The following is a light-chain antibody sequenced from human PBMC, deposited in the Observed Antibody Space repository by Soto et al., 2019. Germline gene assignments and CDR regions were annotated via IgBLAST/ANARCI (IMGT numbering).Light chain of an antibody. Sequence: EMVMAHARSTLSLSPVERATLSCRASQSIRTNLAWYQQRAGQAPRLLIYGASIRATGIPARFEGSGSGTEFTLTISSLQPDDFATYYCQQYGTYLWTFGQGTKVDIK. CDR2: GAS. CDR3: QQYGTYLWT. V-gene: IGKV3D-15*01. J-gene: IGKJ1*01. CDR1: QSIRTN.